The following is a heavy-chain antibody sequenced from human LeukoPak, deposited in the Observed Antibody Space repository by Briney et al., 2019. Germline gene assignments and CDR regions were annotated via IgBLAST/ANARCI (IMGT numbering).Heavy chain of an antibody. Sequence: PGGSLRLSCAVSGFTFSDTHMDWVRQAPGKGLEWVGRSRNKADGYTTEYAASVKGRFTISRDDSKNSLFLQMNSLKAEDTAVYYCTRGYYFDYWGQGTLVTVSS. CDR1: GFTFSDTH. CDR3: TRGYYFDY. CDR2: SRNKADGYTT. J-gene: IGHJ4*02. V-gene: IGHV3-72*01.